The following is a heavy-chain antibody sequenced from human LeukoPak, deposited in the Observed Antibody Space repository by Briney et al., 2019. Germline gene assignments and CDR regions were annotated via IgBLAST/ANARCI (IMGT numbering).Heavy chain of an antibody. J-gene: IGHJ4*02. D-gene: IGHD3-16*01. CDR3: ARPAYLSY. V-gene: IGHV3-7*01. CDR2: IKQDGSEK. CDR1: GFTFSSYW. Sequence: GGSLRLSCVVSGFTFSSYWMSWVRQAPGKGLEWVANIKQDGSEKYYVDSVKGRFTISRDNAKKSLYLQMNSLRAEDMAVYYCARPAYLSYWGQGTLVTVSS.